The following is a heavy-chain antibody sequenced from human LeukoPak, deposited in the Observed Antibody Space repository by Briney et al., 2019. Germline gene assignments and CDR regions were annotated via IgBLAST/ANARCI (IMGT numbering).Heavy chain of an antibody. CDR3: ARNKSTVTTSRHDAFDI. V-gene: IGHV4-38-2*01. D-gene: IGHD4-17*01. Sequence: PSETLSLTCAVSGYSISSDYYWGWIRQPSGKGLGWIGSIYQSVSTYYNPSLKSRVTISVDTSKNQFSLKLSSVTAADTAVYYCARNKSTVTTSRHDAFDIWGQGTMVTVSS. J-gene: IGHJ3*02. CDR2: IYQSVST. CDR1: GYSISSDYY.